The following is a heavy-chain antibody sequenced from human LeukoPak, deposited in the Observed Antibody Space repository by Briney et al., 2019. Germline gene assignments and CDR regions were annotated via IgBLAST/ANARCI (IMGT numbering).Heavy chain of an antibody. Sequence: GGSLRLSCAASGLSFSNYWMHWVRQAPGKGLVWVARTNLHGTTVDYADSVKGRFTISRDNAKNSLYLQMNSLRAEDTAVYYCARDAPGEPTVVVSAAISHWGQGTLVTVSS. CDR1: GLSFSNYW. D-gene: IGHD2-2*01. CDR2: TNLHGTTV. CDR3: ARDAPGEPTVVVSAAISH. J-gene: IGHJ4*02. V-gene: IGHV3-74*01.